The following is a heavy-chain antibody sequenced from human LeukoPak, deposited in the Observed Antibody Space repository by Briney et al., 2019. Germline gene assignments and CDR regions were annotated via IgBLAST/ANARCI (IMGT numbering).Heavy chain of an antibody. J-gene: IGHJ4*02. D-gene: IGHD5-12*01. Sequence: GGSLRLSCVASGFSFRSYWMNWVRQAPGKGLEWVASIKYDESEKYSVGGRFTISRDNAKNSLYLQMNSLRAEDTAVYYCARDETPTNGYDSYDFWGQGTLVTVST. V-gene: IGHV3-7*01. CDR2: IKYDESE. CDR1: GFSFRSYW. CDR3: ARDETPTNGYDSYDF.